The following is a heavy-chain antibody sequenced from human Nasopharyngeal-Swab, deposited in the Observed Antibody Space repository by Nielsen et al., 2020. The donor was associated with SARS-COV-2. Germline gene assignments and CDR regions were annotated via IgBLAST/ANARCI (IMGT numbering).Heavy chain of an antibody. CDR2: INSDGSST. CDR3: ARGYSSRSEYYYYYMDV. CDR1: GFTFSSYW. Sequence: GGSLRLSCAASGFTFSSYWMHWVRQAPGKGLVWVSRINSDGSSTSYADSVKGRFTISRDNAKNSLYLQMNSLRAEDTAVYYCARGYSSRSEYYYYYMDVWGKGTTVTVSS. V-gene: IGHV3-74*01. J-gene: IGHJ6*03. D-gene: IGHD6-13*01.